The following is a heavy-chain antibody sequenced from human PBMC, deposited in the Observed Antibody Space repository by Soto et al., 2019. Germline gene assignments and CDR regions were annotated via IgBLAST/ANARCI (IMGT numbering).Heavy chain of an antibody. CDR1: GGSISSGGYY. CDR3: ARDGLEYCTNGVCYTAPDY. Sequence: SETLSLTCTVSGGSISSGGYYWSWIRQHPGKGLEWIGYIYYSGSTYYNPSLKSRVTISVDTSKNQFSLKLSSVTAADTAVYYCARDGLEYCTNGVCYTAPDYWGQGTLVTSPQ. CDR2: IYYSGST. J-gene: IGHJ4*02. D-gene: IGHD2-8*01. V-gene: IGHV4-31*03.